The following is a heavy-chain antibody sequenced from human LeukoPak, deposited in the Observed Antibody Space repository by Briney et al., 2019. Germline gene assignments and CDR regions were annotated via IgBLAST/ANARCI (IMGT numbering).Heavy chain of an antibody. D-gene: IGHD3-16*01. CDR1: GFNFSDYY. Sequence: KAGGSLRLSCSGSGFNFSDYYMTWIRQPPGKGLEWISYISSTGSTTKYADSVKGRFTISRDNSRMSLFLDMSFLRAEDSAVYYCEGLRFGGVPGRDSDVWGHGTTVTVSS. J-gene: IGHJ6*02. CDR3: EGLRFGGVPGRDSDV. V-gene: IGHV3-11*01. CDR2: ISSTGSTT.